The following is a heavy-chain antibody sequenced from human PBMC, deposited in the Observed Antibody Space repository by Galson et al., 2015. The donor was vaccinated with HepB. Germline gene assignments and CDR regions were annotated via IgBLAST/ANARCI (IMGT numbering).Heavy chain of an antibody. D-gene: IGHD5-24*01. J-gene: IGHJ3*02. V-gene: IGHV4-59*13. CDR3: VRGRDNATFDI. CDR2: ASYIGTA. Sequence: QVQLQESGPGLAKPSETLSLTCTVSGASISSYSWSWIRLPPGNGLEWIGNASYIGTANYNPSLEGRVTISVDTSKNQLYLKMKSVTAADTARYFCVRGRDNATFDIWGQGTMVTVSS. CDR1: GASISSYS.